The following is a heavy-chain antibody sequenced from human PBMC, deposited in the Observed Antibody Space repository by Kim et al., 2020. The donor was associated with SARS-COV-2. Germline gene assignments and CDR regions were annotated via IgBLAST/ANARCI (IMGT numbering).Heavy chain of an antibody. Sequence: GGSLRLSCAASGFTFSSYGMHWVRQAPGKGLEWVAVIWYDGSKKYYVDSVNGRFTISRDNSKNTLYLQMNSLRSEDTAVYYCANGGSSSSWAHLYWGQGT. CDR2: IWYDGSKK. D-gene: IGHD2-2*01. J-gene: IGHJ4*02. V-gene: IGHV3-33*06. CDR1: GFTFSSYG. CDR3: ANGGSSSSWAHLY.